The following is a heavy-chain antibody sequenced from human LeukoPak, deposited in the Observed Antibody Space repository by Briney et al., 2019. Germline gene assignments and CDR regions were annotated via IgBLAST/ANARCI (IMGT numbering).Heavy chain of an antibody. CDR2: ISAYNGNT. CDR3: ARDHRLGVMVAYGMDV. CDR1: GYSLTSYG. J-gene: IGHJ6*02. V-gene: IGHV1-18*01. Sequence: GASVKVSYKASGYSLTSYGISWVRQAPGQGLEWMGWISAYNGNTNYAQKFQGRVTMTTDTSTSTAYMELRSLRSDDTAVYYCARDHRLGVMVAYGMDVWGQGTTVTVSS. D-gene: IGHD2-15*01.